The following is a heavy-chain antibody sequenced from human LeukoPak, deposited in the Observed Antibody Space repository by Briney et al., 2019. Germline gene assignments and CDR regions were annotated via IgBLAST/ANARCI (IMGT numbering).Heavy chain of an antibody. Sequence: GASVKVSCKASGYTFTSYGISWVRQAPGQGLEWMGWISDYNGNTNYAQKLQGRVTMTTDTSTSTAYMELRSLRSDDTAVYYCARDVRPYGSGSTIFDPWGQGTLVTVSS. CDR2: ISDYNGNT. V-gene: IGHV1-18*01. D-gene: IGHD3-10*01. CDR3: ARDVRPYGSGSTIFDP. CDR1: GYTFTSYG. J-gene: IGHJ5*02.